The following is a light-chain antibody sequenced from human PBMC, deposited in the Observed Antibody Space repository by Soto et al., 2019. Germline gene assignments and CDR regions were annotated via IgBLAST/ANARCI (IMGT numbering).Light chain of an antibody. Sequence: EIVLTQSPGTLSLSPGERATLSCRASQSVSSTYLAWYQQKPGQAPRLLIYGVSSRATGIPDRFSGRGSGTDFTLTISRLEPEDFAVYYCQQYDTSSWTFGQGTKVEIK. CDR1: QSVSSTY. CDR3: QQYDTSSWT. J-gene: IGKJ1*01. V-gene: IGKV3-20*01. CDR2: GVS.